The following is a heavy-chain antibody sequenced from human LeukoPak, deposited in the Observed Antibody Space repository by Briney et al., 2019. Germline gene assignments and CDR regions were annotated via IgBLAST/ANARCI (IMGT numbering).Heavy chain of an antibody. CDR1: GFTFSSYG. J-gene: IGHJ4*02. V-gene: IGHV3-30*02. D-gene: IGHD1-26*01. CDR3: ASKRGSYIDY. CDR2: IRYDGSNK. Sequence: PGGSLRLSCAASGFTFSSYGMHWVRQAPGKGLEWVAFIRYDGSNKYYADSVKGRFTISRDNSKNTLYLQMNSLRAEDTAVYYCASKRGSYIDYWGQGTLVTVSS.